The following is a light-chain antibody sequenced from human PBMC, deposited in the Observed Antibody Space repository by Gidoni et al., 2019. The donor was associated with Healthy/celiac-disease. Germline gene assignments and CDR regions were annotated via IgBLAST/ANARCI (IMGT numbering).Light chain of an antibody. J-gene: IGKJ1*01. CDR3: QQRNSWPPT. V-gene: IGKV3-11*01. CDR2: DAS. CDR1: QSVSSY. Sequence: EIVLSPSPTTLSLSPGERATLSCRASQSVSSYLAWYQQKPGQAPRLLIYDASNRATGIPARFSGSGSGTDFTLTISSLEPEDFAVYYCQQRNSWPPTFGQGTKVEIK.